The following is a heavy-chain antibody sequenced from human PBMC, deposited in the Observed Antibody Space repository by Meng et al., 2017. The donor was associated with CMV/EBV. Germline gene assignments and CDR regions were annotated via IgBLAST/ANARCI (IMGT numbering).Heavy chain of an antibody. V-gene: IGHV1-69*05. CDR3: ARSSQWLLPNLDH. D-gene: IGHD6-19*01. J-gene: IGHJ4*02. CDR1: GGTFSSYA. Sequence: SVKVSCKTSGGTFSSYAFIWVRQAPGQGLEWMAGIVPIFGTTDYAQKFQGRVTLTTDESTSTAYMELSSLTSEDTTVYYCARSSQWLLPNLDHWGQGTLVTVSS. CDR2: IVPIFGTT.